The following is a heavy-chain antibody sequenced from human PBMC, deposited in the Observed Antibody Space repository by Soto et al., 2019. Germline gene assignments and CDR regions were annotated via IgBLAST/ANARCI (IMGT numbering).Heavy chain of an antibody. CDR1: GGSISSGDYY. CDR2: IYYSGST. D-gene: IGHD3-22*01. J-gene: IGHJ4*02. Sequence: SETVSLTCTVSGGSISSGDYYWSWIRHPPGKGLEWIGYIYYSGSTYYNPSLKSRVTISVDTSKNQFSLKLSSVTASDTAVYYCARDAGLRYYYDSGGYHFDYWGQGTLVTVSS. CDR3: ARDAGLRYYYDSGGYHFDY. V-gene: IGHV4-30-4*01.